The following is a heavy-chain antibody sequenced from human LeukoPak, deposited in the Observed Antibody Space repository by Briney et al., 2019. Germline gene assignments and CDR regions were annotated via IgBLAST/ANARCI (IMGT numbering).Heavy chain of an antibody. J-gene: IGHJ4*02. CDR3: ARQWFEELPDY. CDR1: GGSITSSSYY. D-gene: IGHD3-10*01. V-gene: IGHV4-39*01. Sequence: SETLSLTCTVSGGSITSSSYYWGWIRQPRGKGLEWIGSIYYSGSTYYNPSLKSRVTISVDTSKNQFSLKLSSVTAADTAVYYCARQWFEELPDYWGQGTLVTVSS. CDR2: IYYSGST.